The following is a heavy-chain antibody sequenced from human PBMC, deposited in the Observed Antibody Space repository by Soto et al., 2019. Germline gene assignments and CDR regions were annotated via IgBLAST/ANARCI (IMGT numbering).Heavy chain of an antibody. Sequence: EVQLLESGGGLVQPGGSLRLSCAASGFTFSSYAMSWVRQAQGKGLAWVSAISGSGGSTYYADSVKGRFTISRDNSKSTLYLQMNSRRAEDTVVYYCAKHLPVLLCCGELGSDCEILVRGTMVTVSS. CDR2: ISGSGGST. J-gene: IGHJ3*02. CDR3: AKHLPVLLCCGELGSDCEI. V-gene: IGHV3-23*01. D-gene: IGHD3-10*01. CDR1: GFTFSSYA.